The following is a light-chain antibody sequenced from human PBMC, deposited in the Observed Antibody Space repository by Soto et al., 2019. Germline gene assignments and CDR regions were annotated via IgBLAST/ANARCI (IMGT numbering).Light chain of an antibody. CDR3: ATWDTSLSAHVV. Sequence: QSVLTQPPSVSAAPGQKVTISCSGSSSNIGSHYVSWYQQLPGTAPKLLIYDDNKRPSGIPDRFSGSKSGTSATLGITGLQTGDEADYYCATWDTSLSAHVVFGAGTKVTVL. CDR2: DDN. V-gene: IGLV1-51*01. CDR1: SSNIGSHY. J-gene: IGLJ2*01.